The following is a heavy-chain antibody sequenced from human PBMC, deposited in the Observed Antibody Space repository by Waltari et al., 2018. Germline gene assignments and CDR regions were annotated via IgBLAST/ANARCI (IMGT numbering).Heavy chain of an antibody. CDR1: AFTFSSYW. D-gene: IGHD3-10*01. V-gene: IGHV3-7*01. CDR2: IKQDGSEK. J-gene: IGHJ4*02. CDR3: ARGRLYGSEASDD. Sequence: EVQLLESGGGLVQPGGSLRLSCAASAFTFSSYWMSWLRQAPGKGLEWVANIKQDGSEKYYVDAGKGRVTITRDNAKNSLYLQMNSLRAEDTAVYYCARGRLYGSEASDDWGQGTLVTVSS.